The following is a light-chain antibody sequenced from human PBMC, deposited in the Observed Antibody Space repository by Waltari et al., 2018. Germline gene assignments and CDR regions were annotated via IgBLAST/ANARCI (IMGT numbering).Light chain of an antibody. V-gene: IGLV1-40*01. J-gene: IGLJ2*01. CDR1: SSTIGAGYY. CDR2: ENN. Sequence: QSVLTQPPSASGAPGQRVTISCTGSSSTIGAGYYVSWYQPFPGTAPKLLIYENNKRPSGVSERFAGSKSGTSASLTITGVQSEDEADYYCSAWDSSRSTGLFGGGTRLTVL. CDR3: SAWDSSRSTGL.